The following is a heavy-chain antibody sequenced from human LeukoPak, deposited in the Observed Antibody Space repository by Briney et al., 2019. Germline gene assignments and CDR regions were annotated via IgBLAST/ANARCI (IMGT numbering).Heavy chain of an antibody. CDR1: GFTFSSYG. D-gene: IGHD6-19*01. V-gene: IGHV3-30*02. CDR2: IRYDGSNK. Sequence: PGGSLRLSCAASGFTFSSYGMHWVRQAPGKGLEWVAFIRYDGSNKYYADSVKGRFTISRDNSKNTLYLQMNSLRAEDTAVYYCAKDQERWLVLGEWFDPWGQGTLVTVSS. J-gene: IGHJ5*02. CDR3: AKDQERWLVLGEWFDP.